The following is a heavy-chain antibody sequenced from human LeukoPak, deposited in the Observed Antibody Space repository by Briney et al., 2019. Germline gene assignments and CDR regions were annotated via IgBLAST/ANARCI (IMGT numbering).Heavy chain of an antibody. J-gene: IGHJ4*02. CDR1: GGTFSSYA. CDR3: AKRGPIYSSPPGNYFDY. V-gene: IGHV1-69*13. D-gene: IGHD6-13*01. CDR2: IIPNFGTA. Sequence: SVKVSCKASGGTFSSYAISWVRQAPGQGLEWMGGIIPNFGTANYAQKFQGRVTITADESTSTAYMELSSLRSEDTAVYYCAKRGPIYSSPPGNYFDYWGQGTLVTVSS.